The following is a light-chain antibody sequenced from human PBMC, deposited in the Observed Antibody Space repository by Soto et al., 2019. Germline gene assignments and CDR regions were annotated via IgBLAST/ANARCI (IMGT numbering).Light chain of an antibody. J-gene: IGKJ4*01. CDR1: QGISSY. V-gene: IGKV1-9*01. CDR2: GAS. CDR3: QQLNTYPLT. Sequence: DIQMTQTPSTLSASVGDRVTITCVASQGISSYLAWYQQKPGKAPKLLIYGASILQSGVPSRFSGSGSGTDFTLTINSLQPEDFATFYCQQLNTYPLTFGGGTKVDI.